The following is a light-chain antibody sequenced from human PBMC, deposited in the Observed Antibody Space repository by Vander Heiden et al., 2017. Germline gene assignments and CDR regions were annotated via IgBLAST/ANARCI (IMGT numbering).Light chain of an antibody. CDR1: QSLLHSNGYNY. J-gene: IGKJ2*01. CDR3: KRALYMPT. CDR2: LGE. V-gene: IGKV2-28*01. Sequence: IVMTQSPLPLPVTPGAPASISCRSRQSLLHSNGYNYLDRSLQKHGQSPQLLILLGESRASGVSSSFSGRGAGTVIILNISRVEAEDFGFYHCKRALYMPTFGQGTKLEIK.